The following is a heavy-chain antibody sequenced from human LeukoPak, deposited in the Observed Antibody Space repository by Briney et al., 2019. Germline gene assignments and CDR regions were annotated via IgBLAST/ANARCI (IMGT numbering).Heavy chain of an antibody. CDR2: IYYSGST. CDR1: GGSISSYY. D-gene: IGHD2-2*02. V-gene: IGHV4-59*01. Sequence: SETLSLTCTVSGGSISSYYWSWIRQPPGKGLEWIGYIYYSGSTNYNPSLKSRVTISVDKSKNQFSLKLSSVTAADTAVYYCARVSALLYRTGYMDVWGKGTTVTVSS. CDR3: ARVSALLYRTGYMDV. J-gene: IGHJ6*03.